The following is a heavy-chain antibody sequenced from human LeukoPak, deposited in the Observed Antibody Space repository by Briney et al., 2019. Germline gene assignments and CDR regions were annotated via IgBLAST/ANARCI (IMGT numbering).Heavy chain of an antibody. D-gene: IGHD3-16*01. CDR3: AKGGGSGRGTYFDY. CDR2: ISWDGGST. V-gene: IGHV3-43D*04. CDR1: GSTFDDYA. Sequence: GGSLRLSCAASGSTFDDYAMHWVRQAPGKGLEWVSLISWDGGSTYYADSVKGRFTISRDNSKNSLYLQMNSLRAEDTALYYCAKGGGSGRGTYFDYWGQGTLVTVSS. J-gene: IGHJ4*02.